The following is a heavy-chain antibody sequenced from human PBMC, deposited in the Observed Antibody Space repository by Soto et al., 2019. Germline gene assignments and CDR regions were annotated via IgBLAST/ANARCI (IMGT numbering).Heavy chain of an antibody. CDR2: IYDSESA. CDR1: GESISSGGYY. CDR3: ARASSSSSAADY. Sequence: SETLSLTCNVSGESISSGGYYWSWIRHHPRKGLEWIGYIYDSESAYYNPSLKSRVTISMDTSKNHFAMRLSSVTDADTAVYYCARASSSSSAADYWGQGTRVTVAS. D-gene: IGHD6-6*01. J-gene: IGHJ4*02. V-gene: IGHV4-31*03.